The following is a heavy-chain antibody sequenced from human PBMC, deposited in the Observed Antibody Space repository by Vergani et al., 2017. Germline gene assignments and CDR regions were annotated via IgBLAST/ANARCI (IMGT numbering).Heavy chain of an antibody. D-gene: IGHD1-26*01. CDR1: GFTFSSYT. CDR3: AKESGSYYCFDS. J-gene: IGHJ4*02. CDR2: ISSDGSNK. V-gene: IGHV3-30-3*01. Sequence: QVQLVESGGVVVQPGRSLRLSCAASGFTFSSYTMHWVRQAPGKGLEWVAVISSDGSNKYYADSVRGRFTISRDNSKNTLYLQMNSLRAEDTAVYYCAKESGSYYCFDSWGQGTLVTVSS.